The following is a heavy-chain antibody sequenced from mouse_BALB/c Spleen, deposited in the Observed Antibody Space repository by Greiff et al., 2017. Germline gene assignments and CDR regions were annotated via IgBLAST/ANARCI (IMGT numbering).Heavy chain of an antibody. CDR3: AREGLHYGFDY. V-gene: IGHV1-67*01. CDR1: GYTFTDYA. Sequence: VQGVESGPELVRPGVSVKISCKGSGYTFTDYAMHWVKQSHAKSLEWIGVISTYYGNTNYNQKFKGKATMTVDKSSSTAYMELARLTSEDSAIYYCAREGLHYGFDYWGQGTTLTVSS. CDR2: ISTYYGNT. D-gene: IGHD1-2*01. J-gene: IGHJ2*01.